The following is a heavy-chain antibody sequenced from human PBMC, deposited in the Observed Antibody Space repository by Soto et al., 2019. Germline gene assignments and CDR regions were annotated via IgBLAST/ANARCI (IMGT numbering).Heavy chain of an antibody. CDR2: ISYDGSNK. Sequence: PGGSLRLSCAASVFTFSSYAMHWVRQAPGKGLEWVAVISYDGSNKYYADSVKGRFTISRDNSKNTLYLQMNSLRAEDTAVYYCARVVVSSSSSLPDYWGQGTLVTVSS. CDR1: VFTFSSYA. V-gene: IGHV3-30-3*01. D-gene: IGHD6-6*01. CDR3: ARVVVSSSSSLPDY. J-gene: IGHJ4*02.